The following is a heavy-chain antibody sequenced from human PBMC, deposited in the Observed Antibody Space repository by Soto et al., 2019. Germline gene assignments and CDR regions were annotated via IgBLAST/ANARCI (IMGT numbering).Heavy chain of an antibody. V-gene: IGHV3-23*01. Sequence: GESLKISCAGSGFTPTTTPLSWVRQPPGKGLEWVATVSGAASHTYYVDSVRGRFFISRDNSKNTVTLQMNNLTVDDTAVYYCATSFRYFDNWGQGTRVTVYS. CDR2: VSGAASHT. J-gene: IGHJ4*02. CDR1: GFTPTTTP. CDR3: ATSFRYFDN. D-gene: IGHD3-9*01.